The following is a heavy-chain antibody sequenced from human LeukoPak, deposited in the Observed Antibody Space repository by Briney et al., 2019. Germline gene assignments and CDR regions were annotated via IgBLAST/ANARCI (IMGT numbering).Heavy chain of an antibody. CDR3: ARHHYGSGSYFAIPYYMDV. CDR2: IYPGDSDT. J-gene: IGHJ6*03. V-gene: IGHV5-51*01. Sequence: GESLKISCKGSGYSFTSYWIGWVRQMPGKGLEWMGIIYPGDSDTRYSPSFQGQVTISADKSISTAYLQWSSLKASDTAMYYCARHHYGSGSYFAIPYYMDVWGKGTTVTISS. D-gene: IGHD3-10*01. CDR1: GYSFTSYW.